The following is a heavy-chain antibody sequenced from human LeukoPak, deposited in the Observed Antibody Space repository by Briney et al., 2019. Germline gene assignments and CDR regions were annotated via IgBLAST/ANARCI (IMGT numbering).Heavy chain of an antibody. CDR2: IGTAGDT. Sequence: SGGSLRLSCAASGFTFSSYAMSWVRQAPGKGLEWVSAIGTAGDTYYPGSVKGRFTISRENAKNSLYLQMNSLRAGDTAVYYCARGLYSSSWYGDHYYYGMDVWGQGTTVTVSS. CDR3: ARGLYSSSWYGDHYYYGMDV. J-gene: IGHJ6*02. CDR1: GFTFSSYA. D-gene: IGHD6-13*01. V-gene: IGHV3-13*01.